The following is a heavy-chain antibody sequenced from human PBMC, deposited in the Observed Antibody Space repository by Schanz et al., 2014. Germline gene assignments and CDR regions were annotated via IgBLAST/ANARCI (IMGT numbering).Heavy chain of an antibody. CDR2: INPDGSGK. Sequence: DVQLVESGGGLVQSGGSLRLSCAASGFNFGDYYMTWVRQAPGKGLESVAKINPDGSGKYYVVSVKGRFTISRDNAKNSLYRQMDALRAEDTAVYYCARDIRNSRPSYYDHWGQGTLVTVSA. D-gene: IGHD6-13*01. V-gene: IGHV3-7*01. CDR3: ARDIRNSRPSYYDH. CDR1: GFNFGDYY. J-gene: IGHJ4*02.